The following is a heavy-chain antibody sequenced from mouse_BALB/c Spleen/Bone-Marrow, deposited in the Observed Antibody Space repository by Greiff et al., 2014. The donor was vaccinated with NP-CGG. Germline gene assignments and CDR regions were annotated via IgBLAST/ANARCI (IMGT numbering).Heavy chain of an antibody. CDR1: GFSLTSYG. J-gene: IGHJ4*01. D-gene: IGHD1-2*01. CDR3: ARITTATGAMYY. Sequence: VQGVESGPGLVAPSQSLSISCTVSGFSLTSYGVHWVRQPPGKGLEWLGVIWADGSTNYNSALMSRLSISKDNSKSQVFLKMNSLQTDDTAMYYCARITTATGAMYYWGQGTSVTVSS. CDR2: IWADGST. V-gene: IGHV2-9*02.